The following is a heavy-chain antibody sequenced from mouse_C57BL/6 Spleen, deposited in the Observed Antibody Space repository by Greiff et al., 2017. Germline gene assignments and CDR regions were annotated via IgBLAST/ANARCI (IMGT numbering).Heavy chain of an antibody. Sequence: QVQLKESGAELVRPGASVTLSCKASGYTFTDYEMHWVKQTPVHGLEWIGAIDPETGGTAYNQKFKGKDILTADKSSSTAYMELRSLTSEDSAVYYCTRETVRSCVWGTGTTVTVSS. CDR3: TRETVRSCV. D-gene: IGHD2-14*01. CDR2: IDPETGGT. CDR1: GYTFTDYE. V-gene: IGHV1-15*01. J-gene: IGHJ1*03.